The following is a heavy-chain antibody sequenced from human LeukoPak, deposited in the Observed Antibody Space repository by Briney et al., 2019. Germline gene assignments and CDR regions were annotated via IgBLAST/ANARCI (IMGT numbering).Heavy chain of an antibody. CDR1: GFTFSSYG. J-gene: IGHJ4*02. Sequence: GGSLRLSCAASGFTFSSYGMHWVRQAPGKGLEWVAFIRYDGSNKYYADSVKGRFTISRDNSKNTLYLQMNSLRAEDTAVYYCAKGPLWFGELSLDYWGQGTLVTVSS. CDR3: AKGPLWFGELSLDY. D-gene: IGHD3-10*01. CDR2: IRYDGSNK. V-gene: IGHV3-30*02.